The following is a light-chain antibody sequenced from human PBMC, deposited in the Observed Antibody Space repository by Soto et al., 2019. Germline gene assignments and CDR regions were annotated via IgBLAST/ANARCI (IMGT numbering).Light chain of an antibody. CDR2: DVS. V-gene: IGLV2-14*01. J-gene: IGLJ1*01. CDR3: SSYTSSSTLYV. CDR1: SSDVGGYNY. Sequence: QSWLTQPPPQSGSPGQSITISCTRTSSDVGGYNYVSWYQQHPGKAHKLMIYDVSNRPSGVSNRFSGSKSGNTASLTISGLQAEDEADYYCSSYTSSSTLYVFGTGTKVTVL.